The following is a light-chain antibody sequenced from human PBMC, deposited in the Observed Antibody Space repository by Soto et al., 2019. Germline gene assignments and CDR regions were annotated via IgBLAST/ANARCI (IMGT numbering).Light chain of an antibody. Sequence: QSALTQPASVSGSPGQSITISCTGTSSDVGSYKYVSWYQQHPGKAPKLMIYDVSNRPSGVSNRFSGSKSGNTASLTISGLLAEDEADYYCNSYTTSSTLVFGTGTKVTVL. CDR3: NSYTTSSTLV. V-gene: IGLV2-14*03. J-gene: IGLJ1*01. CDR2: DVS. CDR1: SSDVGSYKY.